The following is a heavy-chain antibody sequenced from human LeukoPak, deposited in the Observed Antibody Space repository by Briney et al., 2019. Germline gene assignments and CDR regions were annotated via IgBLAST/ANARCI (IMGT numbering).Heavy chain of an antibody. CDR3: ARGWYDGSYRFDY. V-gene: IGHV4-4*02. J-gene: IGHJ4*02. CDR1: GGSISSSNW. CDR2: IYHSGST. D-gene: IGHD1-26*01. Sequence: SGTLSLTCAVSGGSISSSNWWSWVRQPPGKGLEWIGEIYHSGSTNYNPSLKSRVTILVDTSKNQFSLKLSSVTAADTAVYYCARGWYDGSYRFDYWGQGTLVTVSS.